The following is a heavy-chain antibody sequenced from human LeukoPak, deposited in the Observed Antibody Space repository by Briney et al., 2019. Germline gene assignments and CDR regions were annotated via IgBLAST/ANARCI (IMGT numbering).Heavy chain of an antibody. Sequence: PGGSLRLSCAASGFTFSSYWMSWVRQAPGKGLEWVANIKQDGSEKYYVDSVKGRFTISRDNAKNSLYLQMNSLRAEDTAVYYCARKMAGDYVTRAFDISGQGTMVTVSS. CDR3: ARKMAGDYVTRAFDI. D-gene: IGHD4-17*01. V-gene: IGHV3-7*01. CDR2: IKQDGSEK. CDR1: GFTFSSYW. J-gene: IGHJ3*02.